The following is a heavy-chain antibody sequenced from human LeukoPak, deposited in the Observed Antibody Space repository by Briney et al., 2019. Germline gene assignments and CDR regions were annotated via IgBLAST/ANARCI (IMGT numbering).Heavy chain of an antibody. Sequence: GGSLRLSCAASGFTFSSYSMNWVRQAPGKGLEWVSSISSSSSYIYYADSVKGRFTISRDNAKNSLYLQMNSLRAEDTAVYYCARDGSSSNWFDPWGQGTLVTVSS. D-gene: IGHD6-19*01. CDR1: GFTFSSYS. J-gene: IGHJ5*02. V-gene: IGHV3-21*01. CDR2: ISSSSSYI. CDR3: ARDGSSSNWFDP.